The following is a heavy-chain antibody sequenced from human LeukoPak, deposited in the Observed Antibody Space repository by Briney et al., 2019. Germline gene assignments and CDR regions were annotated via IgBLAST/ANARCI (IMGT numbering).Heavy chain of an antibody. Sequence: SETLSLTCTVSGDSISSYYWSWIRQPPGKGLEWIGYMYYSGSTSYNPSLKSRVTMSVDTSKNQFSLKLSFVTAADTAVYYCATIRDTAHRYWYFDLWGRGTLVIVSS. CDR1: GDSISSYY. J-gene: IGHJ2*01. CDR2: MYYSGST. D-gene: IGHD5-18*01. V-gene: IGHV4-59*03. CDR3: ATIRDTAHRYWYFDL.